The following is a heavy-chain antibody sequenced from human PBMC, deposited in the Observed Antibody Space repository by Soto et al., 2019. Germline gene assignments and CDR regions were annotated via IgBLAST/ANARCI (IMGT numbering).Heavy chain of an antibody. J-gene: IGHJ4*02. D-gene: IGHD2-2*01. CDR3: ARLCSSTICCFNESFDH. Sequence: SETLSLTCTVSGDSISSGDYYWSWIRQPPGKGLEWIGCIYYSGNTYYNPSLKRRFSISVDTSKNQFSLKLSSVTAADAAVYYCARLCSSTICCFNESFDHWGKVALVTV. V-gene: IGHV4-30-4*01. CDR2: IYYSGNT. CDR1: GDSISSGDYY.